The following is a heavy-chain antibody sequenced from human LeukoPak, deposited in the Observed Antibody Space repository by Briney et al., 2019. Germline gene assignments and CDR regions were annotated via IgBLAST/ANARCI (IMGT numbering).Heavy chain of an antibody. V-gene: IGHV1-8*03. CDR1: GYTFTSYD. CDR2: MNPNSGNT. Sequence: ASVKVSCKASGYTFTSYDINWVRQATGQGLEWMGWMNPNSGNTGYAQKFQGRVTITRNTSISTAYMELSSLRSEDTAVYYCARGGSGSLLNDAFDIWGQGTMVTVSS. D-gene: IGHD2-15*01. J-gene: IGHJ3*02. CDR3: ARGGSGSLLNDAFDI.